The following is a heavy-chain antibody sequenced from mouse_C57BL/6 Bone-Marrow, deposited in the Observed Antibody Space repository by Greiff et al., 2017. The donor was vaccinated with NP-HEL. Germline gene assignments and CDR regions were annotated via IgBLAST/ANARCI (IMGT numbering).Heavy chain of an antibody. Sequence: EVKLVESGGGLVQPGGSLKLSCAASGFTFSDYYMYWVRQTPEKRLEWVAYISNGGGSIYYPDTVKGRFTISRDNAKNTLYLQMSRLKSEDTAMYYFGSSYSYYFDYWGQGTTLTVSS. CDR2: ISNGGGSI. V-gene: IGHV5-12*01. CDR3: GSSYSYYFDY. J-gene: IGHJ2*01. CDR1: GFTFSDYY. D-gene: IGHD1-1*01.